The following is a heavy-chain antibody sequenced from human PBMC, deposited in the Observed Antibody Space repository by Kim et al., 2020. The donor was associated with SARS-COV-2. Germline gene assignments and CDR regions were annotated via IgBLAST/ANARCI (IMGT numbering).Heavy chain of an antibody. CDR1: GDSVSSNSAA. CDR3: ARSPTRKYYPSDAFDI. J-gene: IGHJ3*02. V-gene: IGHV6-1*01. D-gene: IGHD1-26*01. CDR2: TYYRSKWYN. Sequence: SQTLSLTCAISGDSVSSNSAAWNWIRQSPSRGLEWLGRTYYRSKWYNDYAVSVKSRITINPDTSKNQFSLQLNSVTPEDTAVYYCARSPTRKYYPSDAFDIWGQGTMVTVSS.